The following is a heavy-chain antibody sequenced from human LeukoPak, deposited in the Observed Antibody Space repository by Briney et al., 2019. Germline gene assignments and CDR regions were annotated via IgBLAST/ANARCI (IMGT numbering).Heavy chain of an antibody. Sequence: SETLSLTCTVSGYSISSGYYWGWIRQPPGKGLEWIGSIYHSGSTYYNPSLESRVTVSVDTSKNQFSLKLSSVTAADTAVYYCARCRGGPYYYFDYWGQGTLVTVSS. V-gene: IGHV4-38-2*02. CDR1: GYSISSGYY. CDR3: ARCRGGPYYYFDY. D-gene: IGHD2-15*01. J-gene: IGHJ4*02. CDR2: IYHSGST.